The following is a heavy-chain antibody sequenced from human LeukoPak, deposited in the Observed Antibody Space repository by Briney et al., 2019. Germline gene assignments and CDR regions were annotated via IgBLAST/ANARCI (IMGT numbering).Heavy chain of an antibody. CDR3: ARELVVRAGDYFDN. V-gene: IGHV3-13*04. CDR2: IGTAGNT. CDR1: GFTFSSYD. J-gene: IGHJ4*02. D-gene: IGHD2-2*01. Sequence: GGSLRLSCAASGFTFSSYDMHWVRQVTGKGLEWVSAIGTAGNTVYLDSVKGRFTISRENAKNSLFLQMNSLRAEDTAVYSCARELVVRAGDYFDNWGQGTLVTVSS.